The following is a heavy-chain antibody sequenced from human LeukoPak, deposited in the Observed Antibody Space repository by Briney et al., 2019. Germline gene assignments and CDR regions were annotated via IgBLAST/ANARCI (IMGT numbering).Heavy chain of an antibody. D-gene: IGHD5-12*01. Sequence: PSETLSLTCTVSGASISSYYWSWIRQPPGKGLEWIGYIYYTGSTNYNPSLKSRVTISLDTSKNQFSLKLNSVTAADTAVYYCAKDERGLIVATNFDYWGQGTLVTVSS. CDR3: AKDERGLIVATNFDY. CDR1: GASISSYY. V-gene: IGHV4-59*01. CDR2: IYYTGST. J-gene: IGHJ4*02.